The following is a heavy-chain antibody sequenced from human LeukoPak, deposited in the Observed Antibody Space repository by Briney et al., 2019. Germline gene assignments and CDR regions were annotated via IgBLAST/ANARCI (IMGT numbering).Heavy chain of an antibody. J-gene: IGHJ5*02. CDR3: AKDSHQQLVTWFDP. D-gene: IGHD6-13*01. CDR1: GFTFSSYA. CDR2: ISGSGGGT. Sequence: GGSLRLSCAASGFTFSSYAMSWVRQAPGKGLEWVSRISGSGGGTYYADSVKGRFTISRDNSKNTLYLQMNRLRAEDTAVYYCAKDSHQQLVTWFDPWGQGTLVTVSS. V-gene: IGHV3-23*01.